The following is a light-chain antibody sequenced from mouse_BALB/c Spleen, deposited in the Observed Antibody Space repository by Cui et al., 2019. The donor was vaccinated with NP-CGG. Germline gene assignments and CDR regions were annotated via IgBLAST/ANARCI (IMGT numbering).Light chain of an antibody. CDR2: GTN. V-gene: IGLV1*01. Sequence: QAVVTYESALTTSPDQTVTLTCRSSTGAVTTSNYANWVQEKPDHLFTGLIGGTNNRAPGVPARFSGSLIGDKAALTITGAQTEDETIYFCALWYSNHWVFGGGTKLTVL. CDR3: ALWYSNHWV. J-gene: IGLJ1*01. CDR1: TGAVTTSNY.